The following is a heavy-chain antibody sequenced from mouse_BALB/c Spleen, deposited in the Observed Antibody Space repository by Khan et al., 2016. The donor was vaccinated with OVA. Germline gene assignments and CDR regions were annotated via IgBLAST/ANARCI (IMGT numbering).Heavy chain of an antibody. CDR1: GDSITSGY. J-gene: IGHJ3*01. D-gene: IGHD2-14*01. V-gene: IGHV3-8*02. CDR2: IIYTGYT. CDR3: ARSADRYAFVY. Sequence: EVQLQESGPSLVKPSQTLSLTCSVTGDSITSGYWNWIRKFPGNRLEYMGYIIYTGYTYYNPSLKSRISITRHTSKNQYYLQLNSVTDEDTATYYCARSADRYAFVYWGQGTLVTVSA.